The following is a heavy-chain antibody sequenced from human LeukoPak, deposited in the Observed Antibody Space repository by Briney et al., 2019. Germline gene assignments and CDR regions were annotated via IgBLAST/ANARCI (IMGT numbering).Heavy chain of an antibody. CDR1: GLTFSNFW. Sequence: GGSLRLSRVASGLTFSNFWMTWLRQAPGKGLEWVANIKQDGSETYYVDSVRGRFTISRDNAKNSMYLEMNRLRAEDTAVYYCVGCSGGSCSDFDYWGRGTLVTVSS. CDR2: IKQDGSET. V-gene: IGHV3-7*03. J-gene: IGHJ4*02. D-gene: IGHD2-15*01. CDR3: VGCSGGSCSDFDY.